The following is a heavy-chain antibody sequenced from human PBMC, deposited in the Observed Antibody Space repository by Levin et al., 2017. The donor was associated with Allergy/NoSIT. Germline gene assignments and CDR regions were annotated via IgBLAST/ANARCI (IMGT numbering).Heavy chain of an antibody. D-gene: IGHD6-13*01. V-gene: IGHV1-8*01. CDR3: ARWHSSSYDY. CDR1: GYTFTSYD. CDR2: MNPNSGNT. Sequence: GESLKISCKASGYTFTSYDINWVRQATGQGLEWMGWMNPNSGNTGYAQKFQGRVTMTRNTSISTAYMELSSLRSEDTAVYYCARWHSSSYDYWGQGTLVTVSS. J-gene: IGHJ4*02.